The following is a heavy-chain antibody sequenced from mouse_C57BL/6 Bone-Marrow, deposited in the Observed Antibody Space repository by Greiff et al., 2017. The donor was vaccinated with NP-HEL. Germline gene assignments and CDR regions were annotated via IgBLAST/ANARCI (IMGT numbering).Heavy chain of an antibody. Sequence: QVQLQQSGPELVKPGASVKISCKASGYAFSSSWMNWVKQRPGKGLEWIGRIYPGDGDTNYNGKFKGKATLTADKSSSTAYMQLSSLTSEDSAVYFCATTMVSRREGYYFDYWGQGTTLTVSS. CDR1: GYAFSSSW. D-gene: IGHD2-2*01. J-gene: IGHJ2*01. CDR2: IYPGDGDT. V-gene: IGHV1-82*01. CDR3: ATTMVSRREGYYFDY.